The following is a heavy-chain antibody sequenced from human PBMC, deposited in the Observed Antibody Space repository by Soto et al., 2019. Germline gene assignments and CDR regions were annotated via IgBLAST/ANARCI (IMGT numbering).Heavy chain of an antibody. CDR1: GFTFSRYA. CDR3: ARNYDSTAGGAFDI. J-gene: IGHJ3*02. CDR2: IGGDGEST. V-gene: IGHV3-23*01. D-gene: IGHD3-22*01. Sequence: PGGSLRLSCAASGFTFSRYAMSWVRQIPGKGLECVSAIGGDGESTHYADSVKGRFTISRDNSKNTLYLQMNSLRAEDTAVYYCARNYDSTAGGAFDIWGQGTMVTVSS.